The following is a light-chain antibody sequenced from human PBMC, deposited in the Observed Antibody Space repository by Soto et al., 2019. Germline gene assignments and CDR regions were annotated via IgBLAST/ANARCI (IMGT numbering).Light chain of an antibody. J-gene: IGLJ2*01. CDR1: SSDVGAYNY. CDR2: EVS. CDR3: SSFTSNRLI. Sequence: QPASVSGSPGQSITISCTGTSSDVGAYNYVSWYQQHPGKAPKLMIYEVSNRPSGVSNRFSGSKSGDTASLTISGLQAEDEADYYCSSFTSNRLIFGGGTKLTVL. V-gene: IGLV2-14*01.